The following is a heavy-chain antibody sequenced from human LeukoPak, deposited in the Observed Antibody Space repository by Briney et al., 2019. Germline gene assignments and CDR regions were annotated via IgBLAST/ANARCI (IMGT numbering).Heavy chain of an antibody. Sequence: SQTLSLTCTVSGGSTTSGIYSWTWIRQPPGKGLELIGYIDHGGSTYYNPSLRSRVILSVDRSKNQFSLNLNSVTAADTAVYYCARGLNWDPNWFDPWGQGTLVTVSS. CDR1: GGSTTSGIYS. J-gene: IGHJ5*02. D-gene: IGHD1-1*01. V-gene: IGHV4-30-2*01. CDR2: IDHGGST. CDR3: ARGLNWDPNWFDP.